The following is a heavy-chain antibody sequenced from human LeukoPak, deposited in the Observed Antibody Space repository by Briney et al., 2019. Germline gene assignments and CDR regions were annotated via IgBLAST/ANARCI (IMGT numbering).Heavy chain of an antibody. V-gene: IGHV4-30-2*01. D-gene: IGHD4-17*01. J-gene: IGHJ1*01. CDR2: IYHSGST. Sequence: TSETLSLTCAVSGGSISSGGYSWSWIRQPPGKGLEWIGYIYHSGSTYYNPSLKSRVTISVDRSKNQFSLKLSSVTAADTAVYYCASNGDYGLWYFQHWGQGTLVTVSS. CDR1: GGSISSGGYS. CDR3: ASNGDYGLWYFQH.